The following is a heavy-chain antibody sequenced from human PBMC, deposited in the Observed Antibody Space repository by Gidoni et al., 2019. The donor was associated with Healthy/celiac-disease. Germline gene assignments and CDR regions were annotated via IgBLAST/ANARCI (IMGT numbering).Heavy chain of an antibody. Sequence: QVQLQESGPGLVKPSETLSLTCTVSGGSISSYYWSWIRQPPGKGLEWIGYIYYSGSTNYNPSLKSRVTISVDTSKNQFSLKLSSVTAADTAVYYCARQNNLYDYVWGSYRSNWFDPWGQGTLVTVSS. J-gene: IGHJ5*02. CDR3: ARQNNLYDYVWGSYRSNWFDP. CDR2: IYYSGST. V-gene: IGHV4-59*08. CDR1: GGSISSYY. D-gene: IGHD3-16*02.